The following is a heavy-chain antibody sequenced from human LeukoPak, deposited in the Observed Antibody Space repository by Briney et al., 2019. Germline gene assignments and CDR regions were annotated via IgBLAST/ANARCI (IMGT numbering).Heavy chain of an antibody. D-gene: IGHD6-13*01. Sequence: SEALSLTCTVSGGSISSYYWSWIRQPAGKGLEWIGCIYSTGSTNYNPSLKSRVTMSVDTSKNQFSLRLRSVTAADTAVYYCARQIASAGTAGFDFWGQGALVTVSS. CDR2: IYSTGST. V-gene: IGHV4-4*07. CDR3: ARQIASAGTAGFDF. CDR1: GGSISSYY. J-gene: IGHJ4*02.